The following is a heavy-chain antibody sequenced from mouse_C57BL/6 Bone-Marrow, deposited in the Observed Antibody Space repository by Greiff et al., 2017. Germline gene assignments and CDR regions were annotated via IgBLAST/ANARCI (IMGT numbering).Heavy chain of an antibody. CDR1: GYTFTSYW. J-gene: IGHJ3*01. Sequence: QVQLQQPGAELVKPGASVKMSCKASGYTFTSYWITWVKQRPGQGLEWIGEIYPGSGSTNYNEKFKSKATLTVDTSSSTAYMQLSSLTSEDSAVYYCARAYYGRSSWFAYWGQGTLVTVSA. CDR2: IYPGSGST. V-gene: IGHV1-55*01. CDR3: ARAYYGRSSWFAY. D-gene: IGHD1-1*01.